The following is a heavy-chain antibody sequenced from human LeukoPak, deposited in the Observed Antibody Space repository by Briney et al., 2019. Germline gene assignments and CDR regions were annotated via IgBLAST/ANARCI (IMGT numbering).Heavy chain of an antibody. CDR3: AKDRETVRGVIFDY. D-gene: IGHD3-10*01. J-gene: IGHJ4*02. V-gene: IGHV3-23*01. CDR1: GFTFSSYA. CDR2: ISGSGGGT. Sequence: PGGSLRLSCAASGFTFSSYAMSWVRQAPGKGLEWVSAISGSGGGTYYADSVKGRFTISRDNSKNTLYLQMNGLRAEDTAVYYCAKDRETVRGVIFDYWGQGTLVTVSS.